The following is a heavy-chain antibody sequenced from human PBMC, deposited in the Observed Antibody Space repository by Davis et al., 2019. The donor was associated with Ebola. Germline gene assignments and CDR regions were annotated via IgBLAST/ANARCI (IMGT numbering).Heavy chain of an antibody. CDR1: GFTFSSYW. D-gene: IGHD1-26*01. CDR2: IKQGGDER. V-gene: IGHV3-7*01. CDR3: VSVYSGSYDP. J-gene: IGHJ5*02. Sequence: GESLKIPCAASGFTFSSYWMSWVRQAPGKGLEWVANIKQGGDERYYADSAKGRFIISRDDAKNSLYLQMSSLRAEDTAVYYYVSVYSGSYDPWGQGTLVTVSS.